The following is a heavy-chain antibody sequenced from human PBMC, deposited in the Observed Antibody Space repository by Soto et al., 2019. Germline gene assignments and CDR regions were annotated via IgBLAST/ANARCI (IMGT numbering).Heavy chain of an antibody. CDR2: ISGSGGST. V-gene: IGHV3-23*01. CDR1: GFTFSSYA. J-gene: IGHJ4*02. CDR3: AKEGIAVAGHDY. Sequence: LRLSCAASGFTFSSYAMICVRQAPGKGLEWVSAISGSGGSTYYADSVKGRFTISRDNSKNTLYLQMNSLRAEDTAVYYCAKEGIAVAGHDYWGQGTLVTVSS. D-gene: IGHD6-19*01.